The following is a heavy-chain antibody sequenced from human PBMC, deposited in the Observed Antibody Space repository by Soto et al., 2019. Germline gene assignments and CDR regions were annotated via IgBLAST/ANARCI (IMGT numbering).Heavy chain of an antibody. CDR1: GSSFSDYY. CDR3: AGGQDNLAVNFDY. J-gene: IGHJ4*02. V-gene: IGHV3-11*05. Sequence: QVQLVESGVGLVKPGGSLRLSCAASGSSFSDYYMSWIRQAPGKGLEWLSYITSSSSYTHYADSVKGRFTISRDNAKNSLYLQMNSLRAEDTAVYYCAGGQDNLAVNFDYWGQGTLVTVSS. CDR2: ITSSSSYT. D-gene: IGHD1-1*01.